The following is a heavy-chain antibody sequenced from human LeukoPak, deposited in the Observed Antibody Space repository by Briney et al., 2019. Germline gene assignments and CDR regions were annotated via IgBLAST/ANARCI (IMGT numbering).Heavy chain of an antibody. Sequence: GGSLRLSCAASGFTFSDYYMSWIRQAPGKGLEWVSYISSSGSTIYYADSVKGRFTISRDNAKNSLYLQMNSLRAEDTAVYYCARVGDRSSSSCFWEYYFDYWGQGTLVTVSS. V-gene: IGHV3-11*01. CDR2: ISSSGSTI. CDR1: GFTFSDYY. J-gene: IGHJ4*02. D-gene: IGHD2-2*01. CDR3: ARVGDRSSSSCFWEYYFDY.